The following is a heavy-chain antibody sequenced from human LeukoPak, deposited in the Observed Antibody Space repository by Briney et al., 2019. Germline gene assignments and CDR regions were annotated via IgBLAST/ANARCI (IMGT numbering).Heavy chain of an antibody. CDR2: INPNSGGT. D-gene: IGHD5-24*01. J-gene: IGHJ4*02. Sequence: ASVKVSCKASGYTFTGYYMHWVRQAPGQGLEWMGWINPNSGGTNYAQKFQGRVTMTRGTSISTAYMELSRLRSDDTAVYYCAMLLEMATINDYWGQGTLVTVSS. CDR3: AMLLEMATINDY. V-gene: IGHV1-2*02. CDR1: GYTFTGYY.